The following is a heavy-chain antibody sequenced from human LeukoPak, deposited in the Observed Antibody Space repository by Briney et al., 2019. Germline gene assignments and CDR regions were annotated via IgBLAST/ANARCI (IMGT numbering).Heavy chain of an antibody. CDR1: GFTFSSYS. J-gene: IGHJ4*02. CDR3: AKLGYCSGGSCYRSFSF. CDR2: ISSSSSYI. Sequence: PGGSLRLSCAASGFTFSSYSMNWVRQAPGKGLEWVSSISSSSSYIYYADSVKGRFTISRDNSKNTLYLQMNSLRAEDTAIYYCAKLGYCSGGSCYRSFSFWGQGTLVTVSS. D-gene: IGHD2-15*01. V-gene: IGHV3-21*04.